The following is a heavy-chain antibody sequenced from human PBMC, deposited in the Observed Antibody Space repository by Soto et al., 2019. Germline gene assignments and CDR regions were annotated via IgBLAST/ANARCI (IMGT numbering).Heavy chain of an antibody. J-gene: IGHJ4*02. D-gene: IGHD1-1*01. Sequence: GGSLRLSCVASGFSFSGFAMQWVRQAPGKGLEWVAVTSYDGSSEKYADSVKGRFTISRDNSKNTMYLQMNSLRAEDTAVYYCVRDPSSVTTRRLDYWGQGTLVT. V-gene: IGHV3-30-3*01. CDR3: VRDPSSVTTRRLDY. CDR1: GFSFSGFA. CDR2: TSYDGSSE.